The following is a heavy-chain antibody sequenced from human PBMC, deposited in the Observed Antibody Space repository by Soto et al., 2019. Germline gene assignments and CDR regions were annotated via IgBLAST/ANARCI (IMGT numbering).Heavy chain of an antibody. Sequence: QVQLQESGPGLVKPSETLSLTCTVSGGSISSYYWSWIRQPPGKGLEWFGYIYYSGSTNYNPSLMARFTISVDTSPTQSSLQPSPVTAADAAVYYCASPILVAGTRYNWFAPWGQRTLVTVSS. J-gene: IGHJ5*02. V-gene: IGHV4-59*08. CDR3: ASPILVAGTRYNWFAP. CDR2: IYYSGST. CDR1: GGSISSYY. D-gene: IGHD6-19*01.